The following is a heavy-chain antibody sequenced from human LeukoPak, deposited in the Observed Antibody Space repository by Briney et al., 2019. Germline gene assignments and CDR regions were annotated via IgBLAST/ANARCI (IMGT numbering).Heavy chain of an antibody. CDR2: IIPIFGTA. V-gene: IGHV1-69*13. J-gene: IGHJ3*02. CDR1: GGTFSSYA. Sequence: SVKVSCKASGGTFSSYAISWVRQAPGQGLEWMGGIIPIFGTANYAQKFQGRVTITADESTSTAYMELSSLRSEDTAVYYCARGHGLFGVVKIEIWGQGTMVTVSS. D-gene: IGHD3-3*01. CDR3: ARGHGLFGVVKIEI.